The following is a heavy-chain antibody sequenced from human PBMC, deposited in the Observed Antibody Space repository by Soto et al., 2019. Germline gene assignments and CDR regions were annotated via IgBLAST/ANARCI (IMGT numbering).Heavy chain of an antibody. CDR1: GFTFSGSA. CDR2: IRSKANSYAT. J-gene: IGHJ3*02. CDR3: TRRIGGSYSAFDI. D-gene: IGHD1-26*01. Sequence: GGSLRLSCAASGFTFSGSAMHWVRQASGKGLEWVGRIRSKANSYATAYAASVKGRFTISRDDSKNTAYLQMNSLKTEDTAVYYCTRRIGGSYSAFDIWGQGTMVTVSS. V-gene: IGHV3-73*01.